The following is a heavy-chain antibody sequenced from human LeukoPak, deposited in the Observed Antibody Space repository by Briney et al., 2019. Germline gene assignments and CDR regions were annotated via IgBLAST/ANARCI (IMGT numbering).Heavy chain of an antibody. D-gene: IGHD3-22*01. CDR3: ARVFHDSSGYPFDY. CDR2: TYYSGNT. J-gene: IGHJ4*02. V-gene: IGHV4-59*01. CDR1: GGSMSSYY. Sequence: SETLSLTCTVSGGSMSSYYWSWIRRPPGKGLEWIGYTYYSGNTNCNPSLKSRVTISVDTSKNQFSLKVSSVTAADTAVYYCARVFHDSSGYPFDYWGQGTLVTVSS.